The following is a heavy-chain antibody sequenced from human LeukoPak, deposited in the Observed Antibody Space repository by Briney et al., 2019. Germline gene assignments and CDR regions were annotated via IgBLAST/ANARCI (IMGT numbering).Heavy chain of an antibody. CDR1: GFTFSSYA. Sequence: GGSLRLSCAAPGFTFSSYAMSWVRQAPGKGLEWVSAISGSGGSTYYADSVKGRFTISRDNSKNTLYLQMNSLRAEDTAVYYCANPGQRYYYYGMDVWGQGTTVTVSS. J-gene: IGHJ6*02. CDR2: ISGSGGST. V-gene: IGHV3-23*01. CDR3: ANPGQRYYYYGMDV.